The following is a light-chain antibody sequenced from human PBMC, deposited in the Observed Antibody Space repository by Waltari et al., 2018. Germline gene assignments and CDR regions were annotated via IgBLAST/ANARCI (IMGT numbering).Light chain of an antibody. CDR1: QSLSSSF. CDR3: QQYVYSPPGT. V-gene: IGKV3-20*01. CDR2: GTS. Sequence: EVVLTQSPGTLSLSPGERATLSCRASQSLSSSFLAWYQQRPGQAPRLLIYGTSTRATGTPDRFTGSGSGVDFTLTISRLEPEDSAVYYCQQYVYSPPGTFGQGTRLEIK. J-gene: IGKJ2*01.